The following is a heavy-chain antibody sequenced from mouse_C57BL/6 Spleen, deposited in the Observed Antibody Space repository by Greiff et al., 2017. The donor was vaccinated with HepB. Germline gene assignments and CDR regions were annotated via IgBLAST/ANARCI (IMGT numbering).Heavy chain of an antibody. CDR3: AIEGNNAMDY. Sequence: VQLKQSGPELVKPGASVKISCKASGYTFTDYYMNWVKQSHGKSLEWIGDINPNNGGTSYNQKFKGKATLTVDKSSSTAYMELRSLTSEDSAVYYCAIEGNNAMDYWGQGTSVTVSS. D-gene: IGHD5-2*01. J-gene: IGHJ4*01. CDR2: INPNNGGT. V-gene: IGHV1-26*01. CDR1: GYTFTDYY.